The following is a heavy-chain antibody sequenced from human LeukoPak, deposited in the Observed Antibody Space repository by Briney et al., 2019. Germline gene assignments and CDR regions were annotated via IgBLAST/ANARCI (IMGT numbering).Heavy chain of an antibody. CDR2: ISGSGGST. CDR1: GLNVRSLA. V-gene: IGHV3-23*01. Sequence: SRILSCANTGLNVRSLALSGVRKVKGKGLEWVSAISGSGGSTYYADSVKGRFTISRDNSKNTLYLQMNSLRAEDTAVYYCAKDRPLAARHDNWFDPWGQGTLVTVSS. D-gene: IGHD6-6*01. J-gene: IGHJ5*02. CDR3: AKDRPLAARHDNWFDP.